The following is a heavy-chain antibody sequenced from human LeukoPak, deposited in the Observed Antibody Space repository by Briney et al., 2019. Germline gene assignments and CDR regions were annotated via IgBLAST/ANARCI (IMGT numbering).Heavy chain of an antibody. CDR3: ATWRYSGGWLLFDY. V-gene: IGHV1-24*01. CDR2: FDPEDGET. CDR1: GYTLTELS. Sequence: ASVKVSCKVSGYTLTELSMHWVRQAPGKGLEWMGGFDPEDGETIYAQKFQGRVTMTEDTSTDTAYMELSSLRSEDTAVYYCATWRYSGGWLLFDYWGQGTLVTVSS. D-gene: IGHD6-19*01. J-gene: IGHJ4*02.